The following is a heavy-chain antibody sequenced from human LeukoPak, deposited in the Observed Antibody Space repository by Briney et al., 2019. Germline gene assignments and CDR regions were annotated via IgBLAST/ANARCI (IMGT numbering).Heavy chain of an antibody. V-gene: IGHV1-2*02. J-gene: IGHJ5*02. CDR2: VNPNSGGT. CDR1: GYTFTDYN. D-gene: IGHD2/OR15-2a*01. CDR3: VTHQSTTTYYSFNP. Sequence: ASVKVSCKASGYTFTDYNLHWVRQAPGQGLEWMGWVNPNSGGTLYAHRFQGGVTMTRDTSISTIYMELSSLRPDDTAVYYCVTHQSTTTYYSFNPWGQGTLVTVSS.